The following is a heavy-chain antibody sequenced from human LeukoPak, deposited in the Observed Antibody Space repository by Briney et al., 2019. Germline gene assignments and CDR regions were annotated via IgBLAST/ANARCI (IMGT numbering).Heavy chain of an antibody. D-gene: IGHD2-2*01. CDR2: IYHSGST. Sequence: PSQTLSLTCTVSGGSISSGGYYWSWIRQPPGKGLEWIGYIYHSGSTYYNPSLKSRVTISVDRSKNQFSLKLSSVTAADTAVYYCARSTRYCNSTSCYYYFDYWGQGTLVTVSS. CDR3: ARSTRYCNSTSCYYYFDY. CDR1: GGSISSGGYY. J-gene: IGHJ4*02. V-gene: IGHV4-30-2*01.